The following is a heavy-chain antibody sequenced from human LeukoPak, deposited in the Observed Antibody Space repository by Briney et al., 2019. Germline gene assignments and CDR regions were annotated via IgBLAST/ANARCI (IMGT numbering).Heavy chain of an antibody. V-gene: IGHV1-69*13. CDR1: GYTFTSYY. D-gene: IGHD3-9*01. CDR2: IIPIFGTA. CDR3: ARATGCFDCHGLLLGYYCYYGMDV. Sequence: GASVKVSCKASGYTFTSYYMHWVRQAPGQGLEWMGGIIPIFGTANYAQKFQGRVTITADESTSTAYMELSSLRSEDTAVYYCARATGCFDCHGLLLGYYCYYGMDVWGQGTTVTVSS. J-gene: IGHJ6*02.